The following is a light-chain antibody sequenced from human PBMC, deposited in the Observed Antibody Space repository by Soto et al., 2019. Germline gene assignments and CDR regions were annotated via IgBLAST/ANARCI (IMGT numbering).Light chain of an antibody. J-gene: IGKJ5*01. CDR3: QQYNNWPPVT. CDR2: GAS. CDR1: QSLSINS. V-gene: IGKV3-15*01. Sequence: EIVLTQSPGTLSLSPGERATLSCRASQSLSINSLAWYQQKPGQSPRLLVYGASTRATGIPARFSGSGSGTEFTLTISSLQSEDFAVYYCQQYNNWPPVTFGPGTRLEIK.